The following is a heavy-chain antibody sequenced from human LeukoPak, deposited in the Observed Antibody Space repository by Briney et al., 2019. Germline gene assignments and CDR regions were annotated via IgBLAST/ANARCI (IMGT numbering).Heavy chain of an antibody. CDR2: INPDETRT. CDR3: ARDSSVAGSDFDL. CDR1: GFTFSTYW. V-gene: IGHV3-74*01. J-gene: IGHJ2*01. D-gene: IGHD6-19*01. Sequence: GGSLRLSCAASGFTFSTYWMHWVRQVPGKGLVWVSRINPDETRTNYADSVKGRFTISRDNAQNTLYLQMNSLTADDTAVYYCARDSSVAGSDFDLWGRGTLVTVSS.